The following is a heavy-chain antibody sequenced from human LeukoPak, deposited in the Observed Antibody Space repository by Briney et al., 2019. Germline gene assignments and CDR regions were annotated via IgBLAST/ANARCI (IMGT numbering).Heavy chain of an antibody. CDR2: INHSGST. CDR1: GGSFSGHY. Sequence: SETLSLTCAVFGGSFSGHYWSWIRQPPGKGLEWIGEINHSGSTYYNPSLKSRVTISVDTSKNQFSLKLSSVTAADTAVYYCARAATYYDFWSGYPNYFDYWGQGTLVAVSS. CDR3: ARAATYYDFWSGYPNYFDY. V-gene: IGHV4-34*01. D-gene: IGHD3-3*01. J-gene: IGHJ4*02.